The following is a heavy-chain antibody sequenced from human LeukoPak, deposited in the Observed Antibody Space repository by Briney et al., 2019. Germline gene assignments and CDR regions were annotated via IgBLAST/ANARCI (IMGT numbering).Heavy chain of an antibody. D-gene: IGHD3-22*01. V-gene: IGHV4-39*01. CDR1: GGSISISTYY. Sequence: SETLSLTCTVSGGSISISTYYWGWIRQPPGKGLEWIGNIYYSGSTYYNPSLKSRVTISVDTSKNQFSLRLSSVTAADPAVYYCARLGTGYDSSGYSIGWFDPWGQGTLVTVSS. CDR2: IYYSGST. J-gene: IGHJ5*02. CDR3: ARLGTGYDSSGYSIGWFDP.